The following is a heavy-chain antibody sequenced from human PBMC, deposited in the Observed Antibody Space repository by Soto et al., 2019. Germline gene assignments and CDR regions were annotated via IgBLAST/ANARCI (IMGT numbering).Heavy chain of an antibody. V-gene: IGHV3-23*01. J-gene: IGHJ4*02. Sequence: EVQLLESGGGLVQPGGSLTLSCAASQFTFSSYAMTWVRQTPGKGLEWLTAISGGGNDKYYADSVKGRFTISRDNSRNTLYLQMNSLTADDTAVYYCARSLFMAAVDTERFDYWGQGTLVTVSS. CDR1: QFTFSSYA. CDR2: ISGGGNDK. D-gene: IGHD6-13*01. CDR3: ARSLFMAAVDTERFDY.